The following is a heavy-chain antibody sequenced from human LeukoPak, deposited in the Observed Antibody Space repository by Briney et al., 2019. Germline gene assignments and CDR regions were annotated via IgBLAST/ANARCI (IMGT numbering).Heavy chain of an antibody. D-gene: IGHD2-15*01. Sequence: GGSLRLSCAASGFSFTDFYIHWVRQAPGKGLVWVSRIDDDGRSKSYADFLKGRFAISRDNARKMVCLEMNSLRPEDTAVYYCARDGSGGLDPWGQGTLVTVSS. V-gene: IGHV3-74*01. CDR3: ARDGSGGLDP. J-gene: IGHJ5*02. CDR1: GFSFTDFY. CDR2: IDDDGRSK.